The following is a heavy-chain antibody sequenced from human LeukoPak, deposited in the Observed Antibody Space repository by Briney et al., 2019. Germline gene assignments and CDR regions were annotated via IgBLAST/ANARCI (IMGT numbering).Heavy chain of an antibody. Sequence: ASVKVSCKASGYTFTGYNIHWVRQAPGQGLEWMGRIIPNSGGTSYAQKFQGRATMTRDTSISTAYIELSRLRSDDTAVYYCARDLVYWGQGTLVTVSS. D-gene: IGHD3-9*01. V-gene: IGHV1-2*06. J-gene: IGHJ4*02. CDR2: IIPNSGGT. CDR3: ARDLVY. CDR1: GYTFTGYN.